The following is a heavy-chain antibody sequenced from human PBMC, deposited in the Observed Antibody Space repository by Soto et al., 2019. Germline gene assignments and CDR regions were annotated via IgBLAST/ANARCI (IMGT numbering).Heavy chain of an antibody. Sequence: QVQLQESGPGLVKPSPTLSLTCTVSGGSINSGAYYWSWVRQVPGNGLEWSSFISYGGNNYYNQFHESRVNIAKDTSSTPFTERMNSMSAADSAVYYGAREVSPNSRGWYTVLVCGFDPWGQGTLVTVSS. CDR1: GGSINSGAYY. V-gene: IGHV4-31*03. J-gene: IGHJ5*02. CDR2: ISYGGNN. CDR3: AREVSPNSRGWYTVLVCGFDP. D-gene: IGHD6-19*01.